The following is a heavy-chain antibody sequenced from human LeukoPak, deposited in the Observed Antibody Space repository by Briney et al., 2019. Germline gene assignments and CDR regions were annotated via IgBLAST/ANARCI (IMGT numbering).Heavy chain of an antibody. V-gene: IGHV3-23*01. D-gene: IGHD3-9*01. J-gene: IGHJ6*02. CDR1: GFTFSSYA. CDR3: ARRAVLRYFDWLPGHYYGMDV. CDR2: ISGSGGST. Sequence: SGGSLRLSCAASGFTFSSYAISWVRQAPGKGLESVSAISGSGGSTYYADSVKGRFTISRDNSKNTLYLQMNSLRAEDTAVYYCARRAVLRYFDWLPGHYYGMDVWGQGTTVTVSS.